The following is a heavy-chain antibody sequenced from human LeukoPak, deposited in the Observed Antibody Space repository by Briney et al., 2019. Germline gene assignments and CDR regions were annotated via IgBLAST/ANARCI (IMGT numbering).Heavy chain of an antibody. CDR1: GFTLSSFW. V-gene: IGHV3-7*01. Sequence: PGGSLRLSCAASGFTLSSFWMSWVRQAPGKGLEWVANINQDGSEKYYVDSLKGRFTISRDNAKNSLSLQMYSLRAEDTAVYYCAREYTSSYFDYWGQGALVTVSS. J-gene: IGHJ4*02. D-gene: IGHD6-6*01. CDR2: INQDGSEK. CDR3: AREYTSSYFDY.